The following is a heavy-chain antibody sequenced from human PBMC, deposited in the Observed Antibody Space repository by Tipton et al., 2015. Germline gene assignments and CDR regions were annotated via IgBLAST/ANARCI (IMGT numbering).Heavy chain of an antibody. V-gene: IGHV4-61*01. CDR2: IHYNGHT. J-gene: IGHJ4*02. CDR1: GGSVSTRSHY. Sequence: TLSLTCTVSGGSVSTRSHYWGWIRQPPGKGLEWIGYIHYNGHTNYNPSLKSRVSISIDTSKNRFTLKLSSVPAADTAVYYCSRDRISSRPLFDYWGPGTLVTVSS. D-gene: IGHD6-6*01. CDR3: SRDRISSRPLFDY.